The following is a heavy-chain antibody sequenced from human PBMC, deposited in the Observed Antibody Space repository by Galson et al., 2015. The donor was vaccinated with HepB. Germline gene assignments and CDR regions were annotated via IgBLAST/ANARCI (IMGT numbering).Heavy chain of an antibody. CDR1: GFCCGNHG. V-gene: IGHV3-30*18. CDR3: AKEIMVHAGDWYFDL. D-gene: IGHD2-8*01. J-gene: IGHJ2*01. Sequence: SMRLSCAASGFCCGNHGIHWGRQSPCEGEVRVAVIFSGAGTPWLAVSVRGIDSLSSDNPKNPLYMQMNSLGAEDAAVYYCAKEIMVHAGDWYFDLWGRGTLVTVSS. CDR2: IFSGAGTP.